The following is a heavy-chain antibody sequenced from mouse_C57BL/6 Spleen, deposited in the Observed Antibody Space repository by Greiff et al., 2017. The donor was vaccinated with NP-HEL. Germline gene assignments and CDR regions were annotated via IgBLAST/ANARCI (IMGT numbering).Heavy chain of an antibody. CDR1: GYTFTSYW. Sequence: VQLQQPGAELVRPGTSVKLSCKASGYTFTSYWMHWVKQRPGQGLEWIGVIDPSDSYTNYNQKFKGKATLTVDTSSSTAYMQLSSLTSEDSAVYYCARRGSSGYVDYWGQGTTLTVSS. CDR3: ARRGSSGYVDY. CDR2: IDPSDSYT. J-gene: IGHJ2*01. D-gene: IGHD3-2*02. V-gene: IGHV1-59*01.